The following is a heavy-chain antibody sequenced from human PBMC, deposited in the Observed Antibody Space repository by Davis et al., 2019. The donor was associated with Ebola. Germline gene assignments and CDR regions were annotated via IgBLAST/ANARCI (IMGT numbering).Heavy chain of an antibody. CDR3: AKDGGYGDHRYYYYGMDV. D-gene: IGHD4-17*01. CDR2: ISWNSGSI. CDR1: GFTFDDYA. Sequence: GGSLRLSCAASGFTFDDYAMHWVRQAPGKGLEWVSGISWNSGSIGYADSVKGRFTISRDNAKNSLYLQMNSLRAEDTALYYCAKDGGYGDHRYYYYGMDVWGQGTTVTVSS. V-gene: IGHV3-9*01. J-gene: IGHJ6*02.